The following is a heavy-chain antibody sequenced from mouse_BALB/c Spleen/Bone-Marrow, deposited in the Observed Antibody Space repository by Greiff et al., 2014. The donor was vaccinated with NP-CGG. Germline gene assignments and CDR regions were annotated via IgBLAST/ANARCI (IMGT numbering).Heavy chain of an antibody. D-gene: IGHD1-2*01. CDR2: ISGGGNS. CDR1: GFSFSSYA. CDR3: ARARGVTTATPYYFDY. V-gene: IGHV5-6-5*01. Sequence: EVKLVESGGGLVKPGGSLKLSCAASGFSFSSYAVSWVRQTPEKRLEWVASISGGGNSYHSDSMKGRFTISRDNARNILYLQMSSLRSEDTAMYYCARARGVTTATPYYFDYWGQGTALTVSS. J-gene: IGHJ2*01.